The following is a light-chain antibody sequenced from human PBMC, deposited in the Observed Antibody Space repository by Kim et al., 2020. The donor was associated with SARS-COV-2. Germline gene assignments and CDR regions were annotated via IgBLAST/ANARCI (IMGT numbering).Light chain of an antibody. Sequence: VTLDCSGSNSNIGNNYVSWYQQHPGTAPKLLIYDNNKRPSGIPDRFSGSKSGTSATLGITGLQTGDEADYYCGTWDTSLSPGGGMVFGGGTKVTVL. J-gene: IGLJ2*01. CDR3: GTWDTSLSPGGGMV. CDR2: DNN. V-gene: IGLV1-51*01. CDR1: NSNIGNNY.